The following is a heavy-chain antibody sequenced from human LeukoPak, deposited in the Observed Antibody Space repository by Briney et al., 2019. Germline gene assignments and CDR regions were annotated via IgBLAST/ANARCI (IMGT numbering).Heavy chain of an antibody. J-gene: IGHJ4*02. CDR1: GGSISSSSYH. Sequence: SQTLSLTCSVSGGSISSSSYHWGWIRQSPGKGLEWIGSIYYSGSAYYNPSLKSRLTISVDTSKNQFSLKLSSVTAADTAVYYCARCISMVRGVIRPPDYWGQGTLVTVSS. CDR2: IYYSGSA. D-gene: IGHD3-10*01. CDR3: ARCISMVRGVIRPPDY. V-gene: IGHV4-39*01.